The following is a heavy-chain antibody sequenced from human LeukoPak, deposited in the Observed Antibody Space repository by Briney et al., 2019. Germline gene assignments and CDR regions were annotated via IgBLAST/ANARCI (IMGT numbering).Heavy chain of an antibody. CDR1: GFTFADYA. J-gene: IGHJ6*02. V-gene: IGHV3-9*01. CDR2: ISWNSDSI. Sequence: GGSLRLSCAASGFTFADYAMHWVRQAPGKGLEWVSGISWNSDSIGYADSVKGRYTISRDNAKNSLYLQMNSLRAEDTALYYCAEALGATYYYGSGSYLSGMDVRGQGTTVTVSS. D-gene: IGHD3-10*01. CDR3: AEALGATYYYGSGSYLSGMDV.